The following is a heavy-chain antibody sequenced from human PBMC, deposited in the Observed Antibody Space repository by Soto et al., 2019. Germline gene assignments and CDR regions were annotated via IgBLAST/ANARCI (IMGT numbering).Heavy chain of an antibody. J-gene: IGHJ4*02. D-gene: IGHD6-13*01. V-gene: IGHV4-34*01. CDR1: GGSFSGYY. CDR2: INHSGST. CDR3: ARADIAAAGAPFDY. Sequence: QVQLQQWGAGLLKPSETLSLTCAVYGGSFSGYYWSWIRQPPGKGLEWIGKINHSGSTNYNPSLKRRVTISVDTYKNQFSLKLSTVTAADTAVYYCARADIAAAGAPFDYWGQGTLVTVSS.